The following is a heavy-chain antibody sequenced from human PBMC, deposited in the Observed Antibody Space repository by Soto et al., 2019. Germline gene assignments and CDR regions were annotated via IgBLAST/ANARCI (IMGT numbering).Heavy chain of an antibody. J-gene: IGHJ4*02. CDR1: GGSISSYY. CDR2: IYYSGST. Sequence: SETLSLTCTVSGGSISSYYWTWIRQPPGKGLEWIGYIYYSGSTNYNPSLKSRVTISVATSKNQFSLKLSSVTAADTAVYYRARGELEWLSTYDYWGQGTLVTVSS. V-gene: IGHV4-59*08. CDR3: ARGELEWLSTYDY. D-gene: IGHD3-3*01.